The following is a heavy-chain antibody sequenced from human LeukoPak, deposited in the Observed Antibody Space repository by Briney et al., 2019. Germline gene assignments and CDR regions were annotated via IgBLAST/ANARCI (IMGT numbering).Heavy chain of an antibody. V-gene: IGHV4-34*01. CDR2: INHSGST. CDR1: GGSFSGYY. CDR3: ARSGWPDDAFDI. J-gene: IGHJ3*02. D-gene: IGHD6-19*01. Sequence: SETLSLTCAVYGGSFSGYYWSWIRQPPGKGLEWIGEINHSGSTNYNPSLKSRVTISVDTSKNQFSLKLSSVTAADTAVYYCARSGWPDDAFDIWGQGTMVTVSS.